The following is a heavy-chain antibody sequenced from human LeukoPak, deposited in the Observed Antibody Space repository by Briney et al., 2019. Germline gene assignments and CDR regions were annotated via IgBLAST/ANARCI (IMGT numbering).Heavy chain of an antibody. V-gene: IGHV3-30*18. CDR3: AKDLTSSGWWTDY. J-gene: IGHJ4*02. D-gene: IGHD6-19*01. CDR1: GFTFSSYG. Sequence: GRSLRLSCAASGFTFSSYGMHWVRQAPGKGLEWVAVISYDGSNKYYADPVKGRFTISRDNSKNTLYLQMNSLRAEDTAVYYCAKDLTSSGWWTDYWGQGTLVTVSS. CDR2: ISYDGSNK.